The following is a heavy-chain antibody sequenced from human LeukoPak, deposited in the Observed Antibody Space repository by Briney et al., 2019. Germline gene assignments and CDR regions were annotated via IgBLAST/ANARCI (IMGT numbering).Heavy chain of an antibody. CDR1: GFTVSSNY. J-gene: IGHJ4*02. CDR2: INSDGSST. Sequence: GGSLRLSCAASGFTVSSNYMSWVRQAPGKGLEWVSRINSDGSSTSYADSVKGRFTISRDNAKNTLYLQMNSLRAEDTAVYYCANPDCSGGSCYSTGGYWGQGTLVTVSS. CDR3: ANPDCSGGSCYSTGGY. V-gene: IGHV3-74*01. D-gene: IGHD2-15*01.